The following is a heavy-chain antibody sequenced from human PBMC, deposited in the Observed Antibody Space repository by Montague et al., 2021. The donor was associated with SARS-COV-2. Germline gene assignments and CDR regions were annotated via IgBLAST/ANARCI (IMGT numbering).Heavy chain of an antibody. CDR2: ISWNSGSI. CDR1: GFPFHDYA. CDR3: AKDRGYYGSRSYFEY. Sequence: SLRLSCAASGFPFHDYALHWVRQVPGKGLEWVSGISWNSGSIGYGDSVKGRFTISRDNAKNSLYLQMNSLRAEDTALYYCAKDRGYYGSRSYFEYWGQGTLVTVSS. J-gene: IGHJ4*02. D-gene: IGHD3-10*01. V-gene: IGHV3-9*01.